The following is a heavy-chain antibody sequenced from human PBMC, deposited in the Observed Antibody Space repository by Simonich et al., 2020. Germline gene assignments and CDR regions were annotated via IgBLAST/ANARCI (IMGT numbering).Heavy chain of an antibody. CDR1: GYSFTSYW. V-gene: IGHV5-51*01. D-gene: IGHD1-1*01. CDR2: ISPGDSET. Sequence: EVQLVQSGAEVNKPGESLKISCTGSGYSFTSYWIGWVRQMPGKGLGWRGVISPGDSETRSSPTFQGQVTISADKSNSTADRQWSSLKASDTAMYYCARQLNDFDIWGQGTMVTVSS. CDR3: ARQLNDFDI. J-gene: IGHJ3*02.